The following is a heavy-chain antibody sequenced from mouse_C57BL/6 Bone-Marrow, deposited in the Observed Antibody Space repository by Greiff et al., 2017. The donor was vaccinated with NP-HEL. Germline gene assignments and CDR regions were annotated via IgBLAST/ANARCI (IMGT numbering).Heavy chain of an antibody. CDR2: IRSKSNNYAT. CDR3: VTNYYGSSWYFDV. J-gene: IGHJ1*03. D-gene: IGHD1-1*01. Sequence: DVMLVESGGGLVQPKGSLKLSCAASGFSFNTYAMNWVRQAPGKGLEWVARIRSKSNNYATYYADSVKDRFTISRDDSESMLYLQMNNLKTEDTAMYYCVTNYYGSSWYFDVWGTGTTVTVSS. V-gene: IGHV10-1*01. CDR1: GFSFNTYA.